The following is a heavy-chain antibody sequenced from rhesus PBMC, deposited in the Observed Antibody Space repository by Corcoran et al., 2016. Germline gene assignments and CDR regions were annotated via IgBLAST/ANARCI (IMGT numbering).Heavy chain of an antibody. D-gene: IGHD2-15*01. V-gene: IGHV4-165*01. CDR2: ISGSSGST. J-gene: IGHJ4*01. CDR3: ARDRTNLHFDY. CDR1: GGSFSGYY. Sequence: QVQLQESGPGLVKPSETLSLTCAVSGGSFSGYYWGWIRKPPGKGLEGIGYISGSSGSTDSNPSLQSRVTISTDTSKNQFSLKLSSVTAADTAVYYCARDRTNLHFDYWGQGVLVTVSS.